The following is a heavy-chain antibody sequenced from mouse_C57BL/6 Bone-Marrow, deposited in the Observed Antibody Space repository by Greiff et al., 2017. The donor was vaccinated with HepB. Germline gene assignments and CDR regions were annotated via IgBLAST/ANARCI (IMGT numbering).Heavy chain of an antibody. CDR1: GYTFTSYW. J-gene: IGHJ3*01. V-gene: IGHV1-64*01. Sequence: QVQLQQPGAELVKPGASVKLSCKASGYTFTSYWMHWVKQRPGQGLEWIGMIHPNSGSTNYNEKFKSKATLTVDKSSSTAYMQLSSLTSEDSAVYYCARYGSSLEPWFAYWGQGTLVTVSA. D-gene: IGHD1-1*01. CDR3: ARYGSSLEPWFAY. CDR2: IHPNSGST.